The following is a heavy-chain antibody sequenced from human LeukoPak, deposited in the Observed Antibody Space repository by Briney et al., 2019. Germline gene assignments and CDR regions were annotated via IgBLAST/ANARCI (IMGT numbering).Heavy chain of an antibody. D-gene: IGHD3-10*01. CDR1: GGSISSGSYY. J-gene: IGHJ4*02. CDR3: ARELNVLLWFGESTPAPI. V-gene: IGHV4-61*02. Sequence: SETPSLTCTVSGGSISSGSYYWSWIRQPAGKGLEWIGRIYTSGSTNYNPSLKSRVTISVDTSKNQFSLKLSSVTAADTAVYYCARELNVLLWFGESTPAPIWGQGTLVTVSS. CDR2: IYTSGST.